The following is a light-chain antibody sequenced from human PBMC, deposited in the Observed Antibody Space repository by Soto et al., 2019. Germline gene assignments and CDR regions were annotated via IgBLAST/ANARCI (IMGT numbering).Light chain of an antibody. CDR3: QQYYSYPRT. J-gene: IGKJ1*01. CDR2: AAS. CDR1: QGISSY. V-gene: IGKV1-8*01. Sequence: AIRMTQSPSSLSASTGDRVTITCRASQGISSYLAWYQQKPGKAPKLLIYAASTLQSGVPSRFSVSGSGTDFNLTISCLQSEDFATYYCQQYYSYPRTFGQGTNVEIK.